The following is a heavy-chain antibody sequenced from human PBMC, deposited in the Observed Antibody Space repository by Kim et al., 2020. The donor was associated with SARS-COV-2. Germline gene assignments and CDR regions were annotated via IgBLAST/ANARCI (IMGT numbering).Heavy chain of an antibody. CDR2: TDPDGGVT. CDR3: SRELGGAGDY. Sequence: GGSLRLSCGASGFIFSDSWMHWVRQVPGKGLVWVARTDPDGGVTNYADSVKGRFTISRDNAKNILYLQMNSLRPGDTAIYYCSRELGGAGDYWGQGTLVTVS. V-gene: IGHV3-74*01. D-gene: IGHD3-16*01. CDR1: GFIFSDSW. J-gene: IGHJ4*02.